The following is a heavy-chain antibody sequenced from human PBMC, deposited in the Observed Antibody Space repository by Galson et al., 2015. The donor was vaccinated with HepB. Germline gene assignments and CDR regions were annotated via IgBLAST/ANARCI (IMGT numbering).Heavy chain of an antibody. D-gene: IGHD3-3*01. V-gene: IGHV1-18*04. CDR2: ISAYNGNT. Sequence: SVKVSCKASGYTFTSYGISWVRQAPGQGLEWMGWISAYNGNTNYAQKLQGRVIMTTDTSTSTAYMELRSLRSDDTAVYYCARGQLLRFLEWLTTPRDYYYYGMDVWGQGTTVTVSS. J-gene: IGHJ6*02. CDR1: GYTFTSYG. CDR3: ARGQLLRFLEWLTTPRDYYYYGMDV.